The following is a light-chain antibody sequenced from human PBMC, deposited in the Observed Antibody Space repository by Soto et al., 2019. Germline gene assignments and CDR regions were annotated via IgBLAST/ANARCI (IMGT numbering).Light chain of an antibody. CDR1: SSDVGGYDY. Sequence: QSVLTQPASVSGSPGQSIAISCTGTSSDVGGYDYVSWYQQHAGKAPKLMIYDVSNRPSGVPNRFSGSKSGNTASLTISGLRAEDGADYYCSYKQTTHTYVSETGTRVPVL. V-gene: IGLV2-14*01. CDR3: SYKQTTHTYV. CDR2: DVS. J-gene: IGLJ1*01.